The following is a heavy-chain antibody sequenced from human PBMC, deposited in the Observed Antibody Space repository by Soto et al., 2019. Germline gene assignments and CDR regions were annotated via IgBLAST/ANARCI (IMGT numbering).Heavy chain of an antibody. Sequence: ASVKVSCKASGYTFTGYYMHWVRQAPGQGLEWMGWINPNSGGTNYVQKFQGWVTMTRDTSISTAYMELSRLRSDDTAVYYCARERRVGSSDTNGAFDIWGQGTMVTVSS. V-gene: IGHV1-2*04. CDR1: GYTFTGYY. CDR2: INPNSGGT. D-gene: IGHD3-22*01. J-gene: IGHJ3*02. CDR3: ARERRVGSSDTNGAFDI.